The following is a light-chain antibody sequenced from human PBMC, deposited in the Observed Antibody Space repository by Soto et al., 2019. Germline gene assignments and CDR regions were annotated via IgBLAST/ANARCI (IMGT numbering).Light chain of an antibody. CDR2: GAS. J-gene: IGKJ2*01. CDR3: QQYGSSPYT. CDR1: QSVSSSY. Sequence: EIVLTQSPGTLSLSPGERATLSCRASQSVSSSYLAWYQQKPGQAPRLLIYGASSRATGIPDRFSGSGSGIDFTLTFSRLEPEDFAVYYCQQYGSSPYTFGQGTKLEIK. V-gene: IGKV3-20*01.